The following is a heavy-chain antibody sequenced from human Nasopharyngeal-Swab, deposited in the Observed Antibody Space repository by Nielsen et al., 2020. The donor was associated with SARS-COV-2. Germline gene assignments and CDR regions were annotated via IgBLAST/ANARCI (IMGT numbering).Heavy chain of an antibody. CDR1: GYTFTSYY. D-gene: IGHD6-13*01. CDR3: ARDGIAAAGPQLYYYYYGMDV. J-gene: IGHJ6*02. CDR2: INPSGGST. Sequence: ASVKVSCKASGYTFTSYYMHWVRQAPGQGLEWMGMINPSGGSTSYAQKFQGRVTMTRDTSTSTVYMELSSLRSEDTAVYYCARDGIAAAGPQLYYYYYGMDVWGQGTTVTVSS. V-gene: IGHV1-46*01.